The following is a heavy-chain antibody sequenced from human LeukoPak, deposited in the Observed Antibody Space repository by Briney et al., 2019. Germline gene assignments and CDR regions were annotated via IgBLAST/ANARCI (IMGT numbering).Heavy chain of an antibody. CDR3: ATERYSSGWYKKDY. CDR2: FDPEDGET. Sequence: ASVKVSCKVSGYTLTELSMHWVRQAPGKRLEWMGGFDPEDGETIYAQKFQGRVTMTEDTSTDTAYMELSSLRSEDTAVYYCATERYSSGWYKKDYWGQGTLVTVSS. CDR1: GYTLTELS. D-gene: IGHD6-19*01. J-gene: IGHJ4*02. V-gene: IGHV1-24*01.